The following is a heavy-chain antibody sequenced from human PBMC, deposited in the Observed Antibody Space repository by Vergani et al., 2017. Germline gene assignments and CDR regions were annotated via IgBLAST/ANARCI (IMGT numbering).Heavy chain of an antibody. D-gene: IGHD3-22*01. CDR2: IIPILGIA. J-gene: IGHJ4*02. V-gene: IGHV1-69*09. Sequence: QVQLVQSGAEVKKPGSSVKVSCKASGGTFSSYAISWVRQAPGQGLEWMGRIIPILGIANYAQKFQGRVPITADTSTSTAYMELRSLRSDDPAVYYCPRALRAYYDSSGYPFFDYWGQGTLVTVSS. CDR3: PRALRAYYDSSGYPFFDY. CDR1: GGTFSSYA.